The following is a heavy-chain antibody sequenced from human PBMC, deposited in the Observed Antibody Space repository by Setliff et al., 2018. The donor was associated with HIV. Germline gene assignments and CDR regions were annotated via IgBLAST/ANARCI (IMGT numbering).Heavy chain of an antibody. V-gene: IGHV4-34*01. CDR1: GRSFSGYN. J-gene: IGHJ3*01. CDR3: ARGWGHDGFDF. D-gene: IGHD7-27*01. CDR2: INHSGGT. Sequence: SETLSLTCAVYGRSFSGYNWNWIRQSPGKGLEWIGEINHSGGTNYNPSLKSRVTMSIDTSKNQFSLNVSSVTAADTAAYYCARGWGHDGFDFWGQGTMVTVSS.